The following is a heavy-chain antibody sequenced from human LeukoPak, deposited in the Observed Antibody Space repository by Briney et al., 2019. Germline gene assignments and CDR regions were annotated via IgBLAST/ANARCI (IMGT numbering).Heavy chain of an antibody. CDR1: GYTFTSYG. CDR3: ATGIAAAGRGDIDY. V-gene: IGHV1-18*01. D-gene: IGHD6-13*01. J-gene: IGHJ4*02. Sequence: ASVKVSCKASGYTFTSYGISWVRQAPGQGLEWMGWISAYNGNTNYAQKLQGRVTMTTDTSTSTAYMELRSLRSDDTAVYYCATGIAAAGRGDIDYWGQGTLVTVSS. CDR2: ISAYNGNT.